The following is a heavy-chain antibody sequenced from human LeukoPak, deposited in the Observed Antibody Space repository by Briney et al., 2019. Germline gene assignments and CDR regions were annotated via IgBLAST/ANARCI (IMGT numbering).Heavy chain of an antibody. Sequence: SVKVSCKASGGTFSSYAISWVRQAPGQGLEWMGRIIPILGIANYAQKFQGRVTITADKSTSTAYMELSSLRSEDTAVYYCARSMVRGVGYYYGMDVGGQGTTVTVSS. J-gene: IGHJ6*02. CDR1: GGTFSSYA. CDR3: ARSMVRGVGYYYGMDV. V-gene: IGHV1-69*04. D-gene: IGHD3-10*01. CDR2: IIPILGIA.